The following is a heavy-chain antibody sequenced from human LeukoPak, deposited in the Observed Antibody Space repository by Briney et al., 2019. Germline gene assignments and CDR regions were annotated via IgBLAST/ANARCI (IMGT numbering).Heavy chain of an antibody. D-gene: IGHD3-16*01. CDR3: ARRMRRLGSPVDY. V-gene: IGHV4-39*07. CDR1: GGSINSSSYY. Sequence: PSETLSLTCTVSGGSINSSSYYWGWIRQPPGKGLEWIGSIYYSGSTYYNPSLKSRVTISVDTSKNQFSLKLSSVTAADTAVYYCARRMRRLGSPVDYWGQGTLVIVSS. J-gene: IGHJ4*02. CDR2: IYYSGST.